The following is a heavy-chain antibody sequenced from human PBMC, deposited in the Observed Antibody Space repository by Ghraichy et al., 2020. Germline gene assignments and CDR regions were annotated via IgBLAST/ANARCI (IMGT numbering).Heavy chain of an antibody. CDR1: GGSISSYY. J-gene: IGHJ4*02. CDR2: IYYSGST. CDR3: ARGLTDYDFWSGYPYYFDY. V-gene: IGHV4-59*01. Sequence: SETLSLTCTVSGGSISSYYWSWIRQPPGKGLEWIGYIYYSGSTNYNPSLKSRVTISVDTSKNQFSLKLSSVTAADTAVYYCARGLTDYDFWSGYPYYFDYWGQGTLVTVSS. D-gene: IGHD3-3*01.